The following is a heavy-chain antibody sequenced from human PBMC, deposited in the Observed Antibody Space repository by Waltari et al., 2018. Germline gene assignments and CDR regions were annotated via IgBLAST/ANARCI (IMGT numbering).Heavy chain of an antibody. D-gene: IGHD2-21*01. CDR1: EYTFTSSY. Sequence: QVQLVQSGAEVKKPGASVKISCKTSEYTFTSSYIQWVRQAPGQGLEWMGIINPRGGSTIYAQKFQGRVTMTRDTATSTVYMELSSLRSEDTAVYYCALDRGALWMDVWGQGTTVTVSS. J-gene: IGHJ6*02. V-gene: IGHV1-46*01. CDR2: INPRGGST. CDR3: ALDRGALWMDV.